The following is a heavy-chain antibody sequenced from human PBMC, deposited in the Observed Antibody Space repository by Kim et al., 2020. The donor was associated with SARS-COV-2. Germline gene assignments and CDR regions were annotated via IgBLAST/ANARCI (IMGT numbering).Heavy chain of an antibody. Sequence: GGSLRLSCAASGFTFDDYAMHWVRQAPGKGLEWVSGISWNSGSIGYADSVKGRFTISRDNAKNSLYLQMNSLRAEDTALYYCAKDIADKGFWNGYVYYYYYYGMDVWGQGTTVTVSS. D-gene: IGHD3-3*01. CDR1: GFTFDDYA. CDR3: AKDIADKGFWNGYVYYYYYYGMDV. J-gene: IGHJ6*02. CDR2: ISWNSGSI. V-gene: IGHV3-9*01.